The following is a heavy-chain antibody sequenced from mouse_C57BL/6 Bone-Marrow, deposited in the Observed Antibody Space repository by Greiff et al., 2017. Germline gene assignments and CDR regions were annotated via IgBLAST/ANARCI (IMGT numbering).Heavy chain of an antibody. CDR3: TRTRTWDWYFDV. CDR1: GFTFSSYA. CDR2: ISSGGDYI. D-gene: IGHD3-3*01. Sequence: EVHLVESGEGLVKPGGSLKLSCAASGFTFSSYAMSWVRQTPEKRLEWVAYISSGGDYIYYADTVKGRFTISRDNARNTLYLQMSSLKYEATAMYYCTRTRTWDWYFDVWGTGTTVTVSS. J-gene: IGHJ1*03. V-gene: IGHV5-9-1*02.